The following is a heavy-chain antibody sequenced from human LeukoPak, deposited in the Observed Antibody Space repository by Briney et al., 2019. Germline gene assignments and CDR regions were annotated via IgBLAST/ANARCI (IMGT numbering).Heavy chain of an antibody. CDR2: INPNSGVT. J-gene: IGHJ5*02. V-gene: IGHV1-2*06. D-gene: IGHD2-15*01. CDR1: GYTFTGYY. CDR3: ARGYCSGGSCYSVENWFDP. Sequence: GASVKVSCKAAGYTFTGYYMFWVRQAPGQGLEWMGRINPNSGVTNYAQKFQGRVTMTRDKAMSTAYMEVSRERYDDTAVYYCARGYCSGGSCYSVENWFDPWGQGTLVTVSS.